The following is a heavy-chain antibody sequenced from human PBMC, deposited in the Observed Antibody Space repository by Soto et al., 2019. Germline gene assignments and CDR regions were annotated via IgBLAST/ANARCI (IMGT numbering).Heavy chain of an antibody. V-gene: IGHV1-69*08. D-gene: IGHD2-21*02. CDR3: ARDRGDGGDNY. J-gene: IGHJ4*02. CDR2: IIPILGIA. Sequence: QVQLVQSGAEVKKPGSSVKVSCKASGGTFSSYTISWVRQAPGQGLEWMGRIIPILGIANYAQKFQGRVTSTPDNTTSTAYMELSSLRSEDTAVYDWARDRGDGGDNYGGQGTLVTVSS. CDR1: GGTFSSYT.